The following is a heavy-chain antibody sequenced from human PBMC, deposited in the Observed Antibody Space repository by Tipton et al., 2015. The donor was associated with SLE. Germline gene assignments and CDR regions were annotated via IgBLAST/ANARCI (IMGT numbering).Heavy chain of an antibody. V-gene: IGHV4-34*01. CDR3: ARVAAAGRAFDI. D-gene: IGHD6-13*01. J-gene: IGHJ3*02. Sequence: LSLTCAVYGGSFSGYYWSWIRQPPGKGLEWIGEINHSGSTNYNPSLKSRVTISVDTSKNQFSLKLSSVTAADTAVYYCARVAAAGRAFDIWGQGTMVTVSS. CDR2: INHSGST. CDR1: GGSFSGYY.